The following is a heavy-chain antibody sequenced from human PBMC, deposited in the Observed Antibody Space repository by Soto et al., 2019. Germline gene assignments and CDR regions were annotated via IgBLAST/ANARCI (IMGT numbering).Heavy chain of an antibody. Sequence: PGGSLRLSCAASGFTFSSYAMSWVRQAPGKGLERVSSISSDGGNTYYADSVKGRFTISRDNAKNSLYLQMDSLRAEDTAVYYCARGGNLGYCSGATCYFDIWGQGTMVTVSS. CDR2: ISSDGGNT. J-gene: IGHJ3*02. CDR3: ARGGNLGYCSGATCYFDI. CDR1: GFTFSSYA. D-gene: IGHD2-15*01. V-gene: IGHV3-23*01.